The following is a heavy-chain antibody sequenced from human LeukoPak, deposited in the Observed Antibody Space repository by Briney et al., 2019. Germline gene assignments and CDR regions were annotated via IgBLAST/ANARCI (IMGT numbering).Heavy chain of an antibody. CDR2: INPNSGGT. J-gene: IGHJ6*03. CDR3: ARGYYSSGIVYYYYYMDV. CDR1: GYTFTGYY. V-gene: IGHV1-2*02. Sequence: GASVKVSCKASGYTFTGYYMHWVRQAPGQGLEWMGWINPNSGGTNYAQKFQGRVTMTRDTSISTTYMELSRLRSDDTAVYYCARGYYSSGIVYYYYYMDVWGKGTTVTVSS. D-gene: IGHD3-22*01.